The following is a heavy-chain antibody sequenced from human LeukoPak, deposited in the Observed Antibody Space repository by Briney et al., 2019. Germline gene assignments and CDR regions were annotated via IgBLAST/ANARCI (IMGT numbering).Heavy chain of an antibody. J-gene: IGHJ3*01. Sequence: SETLSLTCTVSGNSISSYYWSWIRQPPRKGLEWIGYIYYSGSTNYNPSLKSRVTISVDTSKNQFSLKLSSVTAADTAVYYCARALDGYRYAFDFWGQGTMVTVSS. CDR2: IYYSGST. CDR1: GNSISSYY. CDR3: ARALDGYRYAFDF. D-gene: IGHD5-24*01. V-gene: IGHV4-59*01.